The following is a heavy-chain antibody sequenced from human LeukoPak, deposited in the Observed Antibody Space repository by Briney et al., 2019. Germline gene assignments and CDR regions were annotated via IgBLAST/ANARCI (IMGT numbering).Heavy chain of an antibody. CDR2: IYSAGST. J-gene: IGHJ3*02. Sequence: GGSLRLSCAASGFTVSSDYMSWVRQAPGKGLEWVSVIYSAGSTYYADSVKGRFTISRDNSKNTLFLQMNSLRAEDTAVYYCARARRDCSGDCYVAFDIWGQGTMVTVSS. D-gene: IGHD2-21*02. V-gene: IGHV3-53*01. CDR3: ARARRDCSGDCYVAFDI. CDR1: GFTVSSDY.